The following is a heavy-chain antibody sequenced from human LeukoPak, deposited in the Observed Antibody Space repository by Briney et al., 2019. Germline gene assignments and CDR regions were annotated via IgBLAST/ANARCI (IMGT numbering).Heavy chain of an antibody. V-gene: IGHV1-18*01. Sequence: ASVTVSCKASGYTFTSYGISWVRQAPGQGLEWMGWISAYNGNTNYAQKLQGRVTMTTDTSTSTAYMELRSLRSDDTAVYYCARYSYYYGSGEGSLFDYWGQGTLVTVSS. CDR3: ARYSYYYGSGEGSLFDY. J-gene: IGHJ4*02. D-gene: IGHD3-10*01. CDR2: ISAYNGNT. CDR1: GYTFTSYG.